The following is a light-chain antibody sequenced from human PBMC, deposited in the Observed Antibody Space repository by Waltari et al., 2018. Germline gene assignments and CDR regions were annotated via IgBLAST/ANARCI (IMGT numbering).Light chain of an antibody. J-gene: IGKJ4*01. Sequence: DIQMTQSPVSLSASVGDTVPITCRASHNIGTFLSWYQQRPAKAPTVLIYAASTLQRGVPSRFSGSGSGTDFTLTIFSLQPEDFATYFCQQYNSYSALTFGGGTRVEIK. CDR2: AAS. CDR1: HNIGTF. CDR3: QQYNSYSALT. V-gene: IGKV1-39*01.